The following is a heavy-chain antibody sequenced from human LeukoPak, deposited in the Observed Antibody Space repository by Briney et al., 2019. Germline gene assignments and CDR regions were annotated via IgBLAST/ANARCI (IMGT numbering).Heavy chain of an antibody. Sequence: ASVKVSCKASGYTFTSYDINWVRQATGQGREWLGWMNPNSGNTGYAQKFQGRVTMTRDTSISTAYMELSSLISEDTAVYYCARVDLKYYYDSSGPREAFDIWGQGTMVTVSS. CDR1: GYTFTSYD. V-gene: IGHV1-8*01. CDR2: MNPNSGNT. J-gene: IGHJ3*02. CDR3: ARVDLKYYYDSSGPREAFDI. D-gene: IGHD3-22*01.